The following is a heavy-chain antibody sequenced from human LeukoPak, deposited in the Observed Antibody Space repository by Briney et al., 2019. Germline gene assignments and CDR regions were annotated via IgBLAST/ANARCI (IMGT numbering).Heavy chain of an antibody. J-gene: IGHJ4*02. V-gene: IGHV1-2*02. D-gene: IGHD5-24*01. CDR2: INPKSGDT. Sequence: ASVKVSCKASGYTFTGYYMHWVRQAPGQGPEWMGWINPKSGDTNYAQKFQGRVTMTRGTSISTGYMELSRLTSDDTAVYYCARETGQFEHDSWGQGTLVTVSS. CDR1: GYTFTGYY. CDR3: ARETGQFEHDS.